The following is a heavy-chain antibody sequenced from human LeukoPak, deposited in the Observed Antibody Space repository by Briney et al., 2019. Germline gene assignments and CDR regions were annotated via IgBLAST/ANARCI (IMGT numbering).Heavy chain of an antibody. V-gene: IGHV3-48*01. J-gene: IGHJ4*02. Sequence: PGGSLRLSCAASGFTFSSYAMNWVRQAPGKGLEWVSYISSSSSTIYYADSVKGRFTISRDNSKNTLYLQMNSLRAEDTAVYYCAKEVPHSGIVVVPAASFDYWGQGTLVTVSS. CDR3: AKEVPHSGIVVVPAASFDY. CDR1: GFTFSSYA. CDR2: ISSSSSTI. D-gene: IGHD2-2*01.